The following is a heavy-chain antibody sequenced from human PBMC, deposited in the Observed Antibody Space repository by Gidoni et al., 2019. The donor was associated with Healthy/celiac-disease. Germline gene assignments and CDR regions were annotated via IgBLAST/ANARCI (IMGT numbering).Heavy chain of an antibody. J-gene: IGHJ5*02. Sequence: EVQLLESGGGLVQRGGSLRLPCAASGFTFSSYAMSWVVQAPGKGMEWVSAISGSGGSTYYADSVKGRFTISRDNSKNTLYLQMNSLRAEDTAVYYCAKDAQQLPTGDWFDPWGQGTLVTVSS. D-gene: IGHD6-13*01. CDR1: GFTFSSYA. V-gene: IGHV3-23*01. CDR2: ISGSGGST. CDR3: AKDAQQLPTGDWFDP.